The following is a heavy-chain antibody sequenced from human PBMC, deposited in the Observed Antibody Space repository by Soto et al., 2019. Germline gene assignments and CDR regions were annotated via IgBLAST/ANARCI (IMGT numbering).Heavy chain of an antibody. CDR2: IYYSGST. J-gene: IGHJ4*02. Sequence: SDTLSLTCTVSGGSISSGGYYWSWIRQHPGKGLEWIGYIYYSGSTYYNPSLKSRVTISVDTSKNQFSLKLSSVTAADTAVYYCARVPLGYCSGGSCSTHFDYWGQGTLVTVSS. CDR1: GGSISSGGYY. V-gene: IGHV4-31*03. D-gene: IGHD2-15*01. CDR3: ARVPLGYCSGGSCSTHFDY.